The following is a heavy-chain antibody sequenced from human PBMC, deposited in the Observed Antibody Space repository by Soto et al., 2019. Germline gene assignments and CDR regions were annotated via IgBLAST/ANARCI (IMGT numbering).Heavy chain of an antibody. V-gene: IGHV1-18*04. J-gene: IGHJ4*02. D-gene: IGHD5-12*01. CDR2: ISPYSGNT. CDR3: ARLSWLLQPADY. CDR1: GYMFTSHG. Sequence: ASVKVSCKPPGYMFTSHGITWVRQAPGQGLAWMGWISPYSGNTHYAQSLQGRVSMSTDRSTDTAYMELRGLRSDDTAVYYCARLSWLLQPADYWGQGTLVTVSS.